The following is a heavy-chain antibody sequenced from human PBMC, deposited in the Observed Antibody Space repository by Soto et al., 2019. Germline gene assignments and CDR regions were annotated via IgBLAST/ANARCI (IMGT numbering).Heavy chain of an antibody. CDR1: GFTFGDYA. D-gene: IGHD3-3*01. Sequence: GGSLRLSCTASGFTFGDYAMSWFRQAPGKGLEWVGFIRSKAYGGTTEYAASVKGRFTISRDDSKSIAYLQMNSLKTEDTAVYYCTRVLDDFWSGYYNSYFDYWGQGTLVTVSS. CDR2: IRSKAYGGTT. V-gene: IGHV3-49*03. J-gene: IGHJ4*02. CDR3: TRVLDDFWSGYYNSYFDY.